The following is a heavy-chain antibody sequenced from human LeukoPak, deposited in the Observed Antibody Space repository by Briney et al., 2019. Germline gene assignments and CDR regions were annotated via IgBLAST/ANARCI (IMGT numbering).Heavy chain of an antibody. J-gene: IGHJ4*02. D-gene: IGHD3-9*01. CDR2: ISSSSSYI. CDR1: GFTFSSYW. CDR3: ASSLLRYFDWLWDPLDY. V-gene: IGHV3-21*01. Sequence: GGSLRLSCAASGFTFSSYWMSWVRQAPGKGLEWVSSISSSSSYIYYANSVKGRFTISRDNGKNSLYLHMNSLRAEDTAVYYCASSLLRYFDWLWDPLDYWGQGTLVTVSS.